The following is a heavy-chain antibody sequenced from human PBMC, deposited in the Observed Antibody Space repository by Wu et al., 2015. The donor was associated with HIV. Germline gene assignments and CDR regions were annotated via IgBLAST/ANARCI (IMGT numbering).Heavy chain of an antibody. J-gene: IGHJ6*02. CDR2: IIPIFGTA. D-gene: IGHD3-22*01. CDR3: ASGDYYDSSGYYYGMDV. Sequence: QVQLVQSGAEVKKPGSSVKVSCKASGGTFRSNAITWVRQAPGQGLEWMGGIIPIFGTANYAQKFQGRVTITADESTSTAYMELSSLRSEDTAVYYCASGDYYDSSGYYYGMDVWGQGTTVTVSS. CDR1: GGTFRSNA. V-gene: IGHV1-69*12.